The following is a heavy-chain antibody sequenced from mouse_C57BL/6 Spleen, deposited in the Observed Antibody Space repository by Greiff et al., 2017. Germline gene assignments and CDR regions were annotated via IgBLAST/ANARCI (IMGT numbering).Heavy chain of an antibody. Sequence: QVQLQQSGAELVRPGASVKLSCKASGYTFTDYYINWVKQRPGQGLEWIARIYPGSGNTYYNEKFKGKATLTAEKSSSTAYMQLSSLTSEDSAVXFCAREGSYWYFDVWGTGTTVTVSS. CDR3: AREGSYWYFDV. V-gene: IGHV1-76*01. CDR1: GYTFTDYY. CDR2: IYPGSGNT. J-gene: IGHJ1*03.